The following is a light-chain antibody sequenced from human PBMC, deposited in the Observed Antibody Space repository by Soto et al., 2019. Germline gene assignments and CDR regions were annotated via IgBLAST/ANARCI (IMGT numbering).Light chain of an antibody. CDR3: KQFNNYPLT. CDR1: QSISSF. J-gene: IGKJ5*01. Sequence: DIQMTQSPSSLSASVGARVTITCRASQSISSFLNWYQQKPGKAPKVLIYAASRLESGVPSRFSGSGSGTDFTLRISSLQPEEFATYYCKQFNNYPLTVGQGTRLEIK. CDR2: AAS. V-gene: IGKV1-39*01.